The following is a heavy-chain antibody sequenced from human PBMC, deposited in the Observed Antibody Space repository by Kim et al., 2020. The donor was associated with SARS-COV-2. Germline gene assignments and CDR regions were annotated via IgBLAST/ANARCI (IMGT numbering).Heavy chain of an antibody. D-gene: IGHD3-10*01. CDR3: TRVRSWFGKYYFDY. CDR1: GFTFGDYA. CDR2: IRSKAYGGTT. Sequence: GGSLSPSCTASGFTFGDYAMSWFRQAPGKGLEWVGFIRSKAYGGTTEYAASVKGRFTISRDDSKSIAYLQMNSLKTEDTAVYYCTRVRSWFGKYYFDYWGQGTLVTVSS. V-gene: IGHV3-49*03. J-gene: IGHJ4*02.